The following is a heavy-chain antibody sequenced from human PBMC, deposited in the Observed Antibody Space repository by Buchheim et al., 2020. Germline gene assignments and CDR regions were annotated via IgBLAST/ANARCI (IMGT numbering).Heavy chain of an antibody. CDR2: IYYSGST. CDR1: GGSISSYY. Sequence: QVQLQESGPGLVKPSETLSLTCTVSGGSISSYYWSWIRQPPGKGLEWIGYIYYSGSTNYNPSLKSRVTISVDTSKNQFSLKLSSVTAADTAVYYCARATSGDSSGYFPLVPYYFTYWGQ. V-gene: IGHV4-59*01. J-gene: IGHJ4*02. CDR3: ARATSGDSSGYFPLVPYYFTY. D-gene: IGHD3-22*01.